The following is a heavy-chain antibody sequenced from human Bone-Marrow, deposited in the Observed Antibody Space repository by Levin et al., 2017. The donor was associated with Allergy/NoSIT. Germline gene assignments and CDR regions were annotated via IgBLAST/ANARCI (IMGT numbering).Heavy chain of an antibody. V-gene: IGHV1-8*01. J-gene: IGHJ4*02. CDR3: ARVGDSSGYDY. D-gene: IGHD3-22*01. CDR1: GYTFTSYD. Sequence: GESLKISCKASGYTFTSYDINWVRQATGQGLEWMGWMNPNSGNTGYAQKFQGRVTMTRNTSISTAYMELSSLRSEDTAVYYCARVGDSSGYDYWGQGTLVTVSS. CDR2: MNPNSGNT.